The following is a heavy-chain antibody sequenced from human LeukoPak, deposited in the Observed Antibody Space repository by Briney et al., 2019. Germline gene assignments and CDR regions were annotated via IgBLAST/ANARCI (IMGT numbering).Heavy chain of an antibody. V-gene: IGHV3-23*01. CDR3: AKGIELWLTYFDH. CDR1: GFTSTTYG. Sequence: GGSLRLSCAASGFTSTTYGMHWVRQAPGTGLEWVSAISGNGGSTYYADSVKGRFTISRDNSKNTLSLQVNSLRAEDTAVYYCAKGIELWLTYFDHWGQGTLVTASS. J-gene: IGHJ4*02. D-gene: IGHD5-18*01. CDR2: ISGNGGST.